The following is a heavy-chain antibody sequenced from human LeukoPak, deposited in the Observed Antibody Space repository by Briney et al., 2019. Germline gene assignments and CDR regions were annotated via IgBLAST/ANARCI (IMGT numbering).Heavy chain of an antibody. Sequence: EASVKASCKASGYSFTAFYIHWVRQAPGQGLEWMGWIHPRSGETNYAYKFRGRVTMTRDTSISTTYMDLGSLGSDDTAVYYCARDGEYGTGSYYRGCFDYWGQGTLVTVSS. V-gene: IGHV1-2*02. J-gene: IGHJ4*02. CDR3: ARDGEYGTGSYYRGCFDY. CDR2: IHPRSGET. CDR1: GYSFTAFY. D-gene: IGHD3-10*01.